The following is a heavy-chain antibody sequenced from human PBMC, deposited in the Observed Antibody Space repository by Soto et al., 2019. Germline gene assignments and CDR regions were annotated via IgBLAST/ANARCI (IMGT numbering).Heavy chain of an antibody. CDR1: GASITQYY. J-gene: IGHJ4*02. V-gene: IGHV4-59*01. CDR3: ARGGGSPYNNHAFDF. CDR2: VSSTGST. D-gene: IGHD1-20*01. Sequence: SETLSLTCTVSGASITQYYWNWIRQSPGKGLEWIVSVSSTGSTVYNPSLTSQVTVSLDTSKNQFSLTLNSVTAADTAVYYCARGGGSPYNNHAFDFWGQGTLIT.